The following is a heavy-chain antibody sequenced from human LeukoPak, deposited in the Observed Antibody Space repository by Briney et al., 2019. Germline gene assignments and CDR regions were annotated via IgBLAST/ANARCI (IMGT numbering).Heavy chain of an antibody. CDR2: ISAYNGKT. V-gene: IGHV1-18*01. CDR1: GYTFTNYG. CDR3: ARRTATSYSRYYYMDV. J-gene: IGHJ6*03. D-gene: IGHD6-13*01. Sequence: GASVKVSCKASGYTFTNYGISWVRQAPGQGLEWVGWISAYNGKTHYAQKLQGRVTMTTDTSTSTAYMELRSLRSDDTAVYYCARRTATSYSRYYYMDVWGKGTTVTISS.